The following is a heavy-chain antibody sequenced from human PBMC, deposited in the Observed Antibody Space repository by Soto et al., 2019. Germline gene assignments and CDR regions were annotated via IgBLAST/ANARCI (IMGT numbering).Heavy chain of an antibody. CDR1: GGSISSYY. V-gene: IGHV4-59*08. J-gene: IGHJ1*01. D-gene: IGHD6-13*01. Sequence: PSETLSLTCTVSGGSISSYYWSWIRQPPGKGLEWIGYIYYSGSTNYNPSLKSRVTISVDTSKNQFSLKLSSVTAADTAVYYCARHKAAAGFFQHWGQGTLVTVSS. CDR3: ARHKAAAGFFQH. CDR2: IYYSGST.